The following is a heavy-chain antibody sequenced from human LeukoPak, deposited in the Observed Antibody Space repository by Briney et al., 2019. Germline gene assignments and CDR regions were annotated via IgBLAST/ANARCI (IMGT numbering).Heavy chain of an antibody. V-gene: IGHV4-39*01. Sequence: PSETLSLTCTVSGGSISSGTYYWGWIRQPPGKGLEWIGNIYYSGSTYYNPSLKSRVTISVDTSKNQFSLKLNSVTAADTAVYYCARVRVSRLGVYDSSSYFYGWDWGQGTPVTVSS. CDR2: IYYSGST. J-gene: IGHJ4*02. CDR3: ARVRVSRLGVYDSSSYFYGWD. D-gene: IGHD3-22*01. CDR1: GGSISSGTYY.